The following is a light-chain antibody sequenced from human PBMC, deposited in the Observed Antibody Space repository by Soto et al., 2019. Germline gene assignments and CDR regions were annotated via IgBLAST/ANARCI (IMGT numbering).Light chain of an antibody. CDR3: QQSYSTPST. CDR2: AAS. J-gene: IGKJ1*01. V-gene: IGKV1-39*01. Sequence: DIQMTQSPSSLSASVGDRVTITCRASQSISSYLNWYQQKPGKAPKLLIYAASSLQSGVPSRFSGSGSGTDFTLTISSLQPEDFATYYCQQSYSTPSTFGQATKVDIK. CDR1: QSISSY.